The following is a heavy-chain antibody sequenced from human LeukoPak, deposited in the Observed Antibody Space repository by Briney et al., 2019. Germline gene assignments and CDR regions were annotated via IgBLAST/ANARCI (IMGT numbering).Heavy chain of an antibody. CDR3: ASMAGDSSSANFDY. V-gene: IGHV4-4*07. Sequence: PSETLSLTCTVSGGSISSYYWSWIRQPAGKGLEWIGRIYTSGSTNYNPSLKSRVTMSVDTSKNQFSLKLSSVTAADTAVYYCASMAGDSSSANFDYWGQGTPVTVSS. J-gene: IGHJ4*02. D-gene: IGHD6-13*01. CDR1: GGSISSYY. CDR2: IYTSGST.